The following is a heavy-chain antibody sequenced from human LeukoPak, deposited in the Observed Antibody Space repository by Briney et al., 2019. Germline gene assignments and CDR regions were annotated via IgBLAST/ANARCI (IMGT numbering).Heavy chain of an antibody. D-gene: IGHD1-26*01. CDR2: ISGYNGNA. J-gene: IGHJ4*02. Sequence: ASVNVSCKASGNTFSSYAFSWVRQAPGQGLEWVGVISGYNGNAKYAQKFQGRVTMTRDTSTNTAYMELRSLTPGDTALYFCSTGRRGAGSSAYWGQGTLVTVSS. CDR3: STGRRGAGSSAY. CDR1: GNTFSSYA. V-gene: IGHV1-18*01.